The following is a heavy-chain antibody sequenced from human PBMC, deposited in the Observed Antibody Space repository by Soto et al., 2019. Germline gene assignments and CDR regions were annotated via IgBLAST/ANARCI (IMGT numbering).Heavy chain of an antibody. CDR3: ARAFGYSGYDYGNNWFDP. J-gene: IGHJ5*02. CDR1: GGSISSGGYY. CDR2: IYYSGST. D-gene: IGHD5-12*01. V-gene: IGHV4-31*03. Sequence: SETLSLTCTVSGGSISSGGYYWSWIRQHPGRGLEWIGYIYYSGSTYYNPSLKSRVTISVDTSKNRFSLKLSSVTAADTAVYYCARAFGYSGYDYGNNWFDPWGQGTLVTVSS.